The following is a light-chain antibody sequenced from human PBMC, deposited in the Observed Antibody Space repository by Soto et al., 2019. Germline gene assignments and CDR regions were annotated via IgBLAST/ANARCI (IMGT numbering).Light chain of an antibody. CDR1: QSLLHITGETF. V-gene: IGKV2D-29*02. CDR3: MQSTQLPPT. CDR2: EVS. Sequence: DVVMTQTPLSLSVAPGQPASISCKSSQSLLHITGETFLFWYLXKPGQSPQLXIYEVSTRVSGVPDRFSGSGSGTDLTIEISRVETDDGGIYYCMQSTQLPPTFGQGTRLENK. J-gene: IGKJ5*01.